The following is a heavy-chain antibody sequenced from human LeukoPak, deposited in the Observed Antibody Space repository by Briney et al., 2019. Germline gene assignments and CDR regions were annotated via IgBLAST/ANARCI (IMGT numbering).Heavy chain of an antibody. CDR2: ISSSSSYI. D-gene: IGHD3-10*01. Sequence: PGGSLRLSCAASGFTFSSYSMNWVRQAPGKGLEWGSSISSSSSYIYYADSVKGRFTISRDNSKNTLYLQMNSLRAEDTAVYYCAKGGEAKWFGELLKPQYYYYMDVWGKGTTVTVSS. CDR3: AKGGEAKWFGELLKPQYYYYMDV. CDR1: GFTFSSYS. V-gene: IGHV3-21*04. J-gene: IGHJ6*03.